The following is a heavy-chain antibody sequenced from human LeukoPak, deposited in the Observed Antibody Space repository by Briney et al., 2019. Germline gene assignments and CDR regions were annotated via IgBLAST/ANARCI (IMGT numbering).Heavy chain of an antibody. CDR2: ISGSGGST. CDR1: GFTFSSYA. V-gene: IGHV3-23*01. Sequence: PGGSLRLSCAASGFTFSSYAMSWVRQAPGKGLEWVSAISGSGGSTYYADSVKGRFTISRDNSKNTLYLQMNSLRAEDTAVYYCAKDVEATMIGQALPGDFDYWGQGTLVTVSS. J-gene: IGHJ4*02. CDR3: AKDVEATMIGQALPGDFDY. D-gene: IGHD3-22*01.